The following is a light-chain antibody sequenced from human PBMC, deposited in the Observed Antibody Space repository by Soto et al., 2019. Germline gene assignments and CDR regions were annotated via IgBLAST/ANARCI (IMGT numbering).Light chain of an antibody. CDR1: QSISSY. CDR3: QQSYSTWT. Sequence: DIQMTQSPSSLSASVGVRVTITCRASQSISSYLNWYQQKPGKAPKLLIYAASSLQSGVPSRFSGSGSGTDFTLTISSLQPEDFATYYCQQSYSTWTFGQGTKVDIK. CDR2: AAS. J-gene: IGKJ1*01. V-gene: IGKV1-39*01.